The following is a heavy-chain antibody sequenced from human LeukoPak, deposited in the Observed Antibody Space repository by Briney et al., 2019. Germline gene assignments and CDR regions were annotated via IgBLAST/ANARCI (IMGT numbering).Heavy chain of an antibody. V-gene: IGHV4-59*11. CDR3: ARDTPGDDFWSGYSSAHWFDP. J-gene: IGHJ5*02. Sequence: PSETLSLTCTVSGGSISSHYWGWIRQPPGKGLEWIGYIYYSGSTNYNPSLKSRVTISVDTSKNQFSLKLSSVTAADTAVYYCARDTPGDDFWSGYSSAHWFDPWGQGTLVTVSS. CDR1: GGSISSHY. CDR2: IYYSGST. D-gene: IGHD3-3*01.